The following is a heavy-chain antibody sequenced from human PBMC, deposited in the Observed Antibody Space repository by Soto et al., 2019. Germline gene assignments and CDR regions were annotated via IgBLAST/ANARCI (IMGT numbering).Heavy chain of an antibody. J-gene: IGHJ5*02. CDR1: GFTFSTYW. CDR3: ARGRAVAGLWDP. V-gene: IGHV3-7*01. CDR2: IKPDGGEK. D-gene: IGHD6-13*01. Sequence: GGSLRLSCAASGFTFSTYWMSWVRQAPGKGLEWVANIKPDGGEKHYVDSVRGRFTVSRDNAKNSLYPQMNSLRVEDTAVYYCARGRAVAGLWDPWGQGTMVIVSS.